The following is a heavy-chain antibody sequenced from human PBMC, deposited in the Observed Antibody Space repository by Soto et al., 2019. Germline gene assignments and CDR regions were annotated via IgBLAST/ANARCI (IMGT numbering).Heavy chain of an antibody. V-gene: IGHV3-43*01. D-gene: IGHD3-10*01. CDR1: GFTFDDYT. CDR3: AKDVNYRSGSYYLSHYGMDV. J-gene: IGHJ6*02. Sequence: GGSLRLSCAASGFTFDDYTMHWVRQAPGKGLEWVSLISWDGGSNYYADYVNGRFSSFRDNRENSLYLQMNRLRTEDTALYYCAKDVNYRSGSYYLSHYGMDVWGQGTTVTVSS. CDR2: ISWDGGSN.